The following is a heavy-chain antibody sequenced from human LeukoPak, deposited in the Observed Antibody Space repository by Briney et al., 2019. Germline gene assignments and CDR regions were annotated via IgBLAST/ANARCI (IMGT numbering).Heavy chain of an antibody. V-gene: IGHV3-7*01. CDR3: ARRGGSSSRRSPIDY. CDR2: IKQDGSEK. Sequence: GGSLRLSCEASGFTFSTYWMSWVRQAPGKGLEWVANIKQDGSEKYYVDSVRGRFTISRDNAKNSLFLQMNSLRGEDTAVYYCARRGGSSSRRSPIDYWGQGTLVTVSS. D-gene: IGHD6-6*01. CDR1: GFTFSTYW. J-gene: IGHJ4*02.